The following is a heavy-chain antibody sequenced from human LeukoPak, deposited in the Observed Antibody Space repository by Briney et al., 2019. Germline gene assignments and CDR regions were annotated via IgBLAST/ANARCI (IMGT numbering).Heavy chain of an antibody. CDR3: ASTTNYDFNI. Sequence: ASETLSLTCTASGGSISSYYWSWIRQPPGKGLEWIGYIYYSGSTNSNPSLKSRVTISVDTSKNQFSLKVRAVTASDTAVHYCASTTNYDFNIWGQGTMVTVSS. D-gene: IGHD1-1*01. J-gene: IGHJ3*02. CDR2: IYYSGST. V-gene: IGHV4-59*08. CDR1: GGSISSYY.